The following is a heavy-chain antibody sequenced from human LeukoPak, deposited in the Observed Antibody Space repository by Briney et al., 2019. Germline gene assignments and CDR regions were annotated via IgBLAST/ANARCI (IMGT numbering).Heavy chain of an antibody. CDR1: GGSISSYY. V-gene: IGHV4-59*01. Sequence: PSETLSLTCTVSGGSISSYYWSWIRQPPGKGLEWIGYIYYSGSAHYDPSLESRVTISVDTSKNQFSLKLTSVTAADTAVYYCARDRRISSKPHDAFDIWGQGTMVTISS. D-gene: IGHD2-15*01. CDR3: ARDRRISSKPHDAFDI. CDR2: IYYSGSA. J-gene: IGHJ3*02.